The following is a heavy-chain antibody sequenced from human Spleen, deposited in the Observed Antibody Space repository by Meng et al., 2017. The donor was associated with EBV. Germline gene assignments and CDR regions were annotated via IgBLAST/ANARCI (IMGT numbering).Heavy chain of an antibody. J-gene: IGHJ4*02. CDR1: GCIVRSSG. V-gene: IGHV3-21*01. CDR2: ISSNSIDI. CDR3: APDCSSNRFDY. D-gene: IGHD2-15*01. Sequence: EKSWGALVKPGVSLTRYCVARGCIVRSSGMHWVSLAARTVHKWVPSISSNSIDIHHDDAVNGCFKLITNNATRSLYLQMNRLRAEDTTVYYCAPDCSSNRFDYWGQGTLVTVSS.